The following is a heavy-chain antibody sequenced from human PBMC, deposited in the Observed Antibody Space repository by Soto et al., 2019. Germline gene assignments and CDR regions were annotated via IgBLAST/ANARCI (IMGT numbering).Heavy chain of an antibody. CDR2: VNPISGGT. D-gene: IGHD3-22*01. Sequence: ASVKVSCKASGYTFNDYYIHWVRQAPGQGLEWMGWVNPISGGTNFAQRFQGRVTMTRDTSISTAYMELRSLRCDDTAVYYCASSVLSHGYPRLDSWGQGTLVTVSS. J-gene: IGHJ4*02. CDR3: ASSVLSHGYPRLDS. V-gene: IGHV1-2*02. CDR1: GYTFNDYY.